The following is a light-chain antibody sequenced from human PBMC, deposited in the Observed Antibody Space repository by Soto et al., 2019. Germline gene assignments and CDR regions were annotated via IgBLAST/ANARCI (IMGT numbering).Light chain of an antibody. CDR1: SSNIGSNT. CDR3: AAWDDSLNGDV. CDR2: SHN. Sequence: QSVLTQPPSASGTPGQRVTISCSGSSSNIGSNTVNWYQQLPGTAPKLLIYSHNQRPSGVPDRFSVSQSGTSASLAISGLQSEDEADYYCAAWDDSLNGDVFGTGTKLTVL. V-gene: IGLV1-44*01. J-gene: IGLJ1*01.